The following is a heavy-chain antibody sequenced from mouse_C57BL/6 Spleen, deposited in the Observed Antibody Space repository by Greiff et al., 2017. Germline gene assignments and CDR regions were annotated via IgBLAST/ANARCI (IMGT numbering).Heavy chain of an antibody. V-gene: IGHV1-52*01. CDR2: IDPSDSET. Sequence: VQLQQPGAELVRPGSSVKLSCKASGYTFTSYWMHWVKQRPIQGLEWIGNIDPSDSETHYNQKFKDKATLTVDKSASTAYMQLSSLTSEDSAVYDCARPGTVYWYVDVWGTGTTVTVSS. CDR1: GYTFTSYW. J-gene: IGHJ1*03. D-gene: IGHD4-1*01. CDR3: ARPGTVYWYVDV.